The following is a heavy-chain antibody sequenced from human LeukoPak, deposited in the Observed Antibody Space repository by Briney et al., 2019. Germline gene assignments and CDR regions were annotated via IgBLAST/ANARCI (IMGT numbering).Heavy chain of an antibody. V-gene: IGHV3-74*01. D-gene: IGHD3-3*01. CDR1: GFTFSSYW. Sequence: GGSLRLSCAASGFTFSSYWMHWVRQAPGKGPVWVSRINTDGSSTSYADSVKGRFTISRDNAKNTLYLQMNSLRAEDTAVYYCARSPYYDFWSGPGGFDYWGQGTLVTVSS. J-gene: IGHJ4*02. CDR2: INTDGSST. CDR3: ARSPYYDFWSGPGGFDY.